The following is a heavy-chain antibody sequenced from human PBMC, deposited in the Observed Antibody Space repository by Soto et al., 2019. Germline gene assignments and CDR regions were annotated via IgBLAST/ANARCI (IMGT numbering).Heavy chain of an antibody. CDR2: ISHSGST. CDR3: ARMTFDDYFDY. V-gene: IGHV4-30-2*01. J-gene: IGHJ4*02. D-gene: IGHD2-21*02. CDR1: GGSISSGGYS. Sequence: PSETLSLTCAVSGGSISSGGYSWSWIRQPPGKGLEWIGYISHSGSTYYNPSLKSRVTISVDRSKNQFSLKLSSVTAADTAVYYCARMTFDDYFDYWGQGTLVTVSS.